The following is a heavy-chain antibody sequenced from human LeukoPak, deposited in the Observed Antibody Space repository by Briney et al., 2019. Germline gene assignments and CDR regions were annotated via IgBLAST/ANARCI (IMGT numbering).Heavy chain of an antibody. CDR2: ISRSGSTI. CDR3: ARVNIGGVVWRSRQPYYFDY. J-gene: IGHJ4*02. D-gene: IGHD2-15*01. Sequence: GGSLRLSCAASGFTLSDYYMSWIRQAPGKGLEWVSYISRSGSTIYYADSVKGRFTISRDNAKNSLYLHMNSLRAEDTAVYYCARVNIGGVVWRSRQPYYFDYWGQGTLVTVSS. V-gene: IGHV3-11*01. CDR1: GFTLSDYY.